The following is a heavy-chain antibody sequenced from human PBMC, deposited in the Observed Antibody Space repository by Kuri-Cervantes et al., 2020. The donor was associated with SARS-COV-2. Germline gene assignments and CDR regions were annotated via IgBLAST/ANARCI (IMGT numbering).Heavy chain of an antibody. Sequence: GSFLRSSFAAPGLTLSSYKMNGVGQAPGKGLKWISYVTSSSNICYAVPVEGRFTISKDNAKNSLSLQMNSLRAADTAMYYCVREGYYGGSGFYYYWGPGTLVTVSS. CDR2: VTSSSNI. J-gene: IGHJ4*02. D-gene: IGHD3-22*01. CDR1: GLTLSSYK. CDR3: VREGYYGGSGFYYY. V-gene: IGHV3-48*01.